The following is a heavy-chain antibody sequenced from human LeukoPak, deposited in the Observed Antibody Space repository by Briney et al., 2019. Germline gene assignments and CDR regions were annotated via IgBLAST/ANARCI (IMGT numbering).Heavy chain of an antibody. V-gene: IGHV4-39*01. D-gene: IGHD2-15*01. CDR3: ARQAAYCSSRSCYTNWFAP. CDR2: IYYTGST. CDR1: GGSISSSSYY. Sequence: PSETLSLTCTVSGGSISSSSYYWGWIRQPPGKGLESIGSIYYTGSTYYNPSLKSRVTISVDTSKNQFSLKLSSVTAADTAVYYCARQAAYCSSRSCYTNWFAPWEERPLVTVSS. J-gene: IGHJ5*02.